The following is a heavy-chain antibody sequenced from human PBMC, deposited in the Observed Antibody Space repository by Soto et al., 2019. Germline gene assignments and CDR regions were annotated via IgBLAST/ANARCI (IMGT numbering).Heavy chain of an antibody. CDR1: GGTFSSYA. V-gene: IGHV1-69*13. D-gene: IGHD3-3*01. CDR3: ARGRITIFGVVITYYYGMDV. J-gene: IGHJ6*02. Sequence: SVKVSCKASGGTFSSYAISWVRQAPGQGLEWMGGIIPIFGTANYAQKFQGRVTITADGSTSTAYMELSSLRSEDTAVYYCARGRITIFGVVITYYYGMDVWGQGTTVTVSS. CDR2: IIPIFGTA.